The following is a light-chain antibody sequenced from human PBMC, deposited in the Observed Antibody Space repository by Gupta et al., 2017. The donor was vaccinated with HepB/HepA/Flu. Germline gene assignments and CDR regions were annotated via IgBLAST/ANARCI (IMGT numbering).Light chain of an antibody. CDR3: LRDYGGAQLV. Sequence: QTVVTQEPSLTVSPGGTVTLTCASSTGAVTSGFSPNWFQQKPGQAPRALIYSTNKKRSWTPARFSGSLLGGKAALTLSGVQPDDEAVYYCLRDYGGAQLVFGGGTKLTVL. J-gene: IGLJ2*01. CDR1: TGAVTSGFS. CDR2: STN. V-gene: IGLV7-43*01.